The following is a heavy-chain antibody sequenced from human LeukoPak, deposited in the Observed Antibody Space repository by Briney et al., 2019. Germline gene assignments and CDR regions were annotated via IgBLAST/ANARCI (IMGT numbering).Heavy chain of an antibody. V-gene: IGHV1-8*01. J-gene: IGHJ4*02. CDR2: MNPNSGNT. D-gene: IGHD1-26*01. CDR1: SYD. CDR3: AIGERELKY. Sequence: SYDINWVRQATGXGLEWMGWMNPNSGNTGYVQKFQGRVTMTRNTSIRTVYMELSSLRSEDTAVYYCAIGERELKYWGQGTLVTVSS.